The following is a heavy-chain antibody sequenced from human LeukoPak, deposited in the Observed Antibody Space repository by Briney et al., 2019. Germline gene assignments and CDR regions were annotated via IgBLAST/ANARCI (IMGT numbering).Heavy chain of an antibody. CDR2: ISSTSSYK. CDR3: ARADFVVVVAATYDY. Sequence: GGSLRLSCAASGFTFTGYSMNWVRQAPGKGLEWVSSISSTSSYKYYEDSVKGRFTISRDNAKNSLFLQINSRKARATPVFSCARADFVVVVAATYDYWGEGTLVTVSS. J-gene: IGHJ4*02. CDR1: GFTFTGYS. D-gene: IGHD2-15*01. V-gene: IGHV3-21*01.